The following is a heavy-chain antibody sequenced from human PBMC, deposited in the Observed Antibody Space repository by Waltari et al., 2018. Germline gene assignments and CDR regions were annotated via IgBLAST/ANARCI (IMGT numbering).Heavy chain of an antibody. V-gene: IGHV4-34*01. CDR2: INHSGST. CDR3: ARGGYNDAFDI. Sequence: QVQLQQWGAGLLKPSETLSLTCAVYGGSFSGYYWSWIRQPPGKGLEWIGEINHSGSTNYNPSLKSRVTISVDTSKNQFSLKLSSVTAADTAVYYCARGGYNDAFDIWGQGTMVTVSS. CDR1: GGSFSGYY. J-gene: IGHJ3*02. D-gene: IGHD1-1*01.